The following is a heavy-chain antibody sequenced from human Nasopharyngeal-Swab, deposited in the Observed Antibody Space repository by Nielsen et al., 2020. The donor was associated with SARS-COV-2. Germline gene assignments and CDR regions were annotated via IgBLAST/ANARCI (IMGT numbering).Heavy chain of an antibody. CDR2: ISSSSSYI. D-gene: IGHD4-17*01. CDR1: GFTFSSYS. CDR3: AKDGPLYGDYYYYYMDV. Sequence: GESLKISCAASGFTFSSYSMNWVRQAPGKGLEWVSSISSSSSYIYYADSVKGRFTISRDNSKNTLYLQMNSLRAEDTAVYYCAKDGPLYGDYYYYYMDVWGKGTTVTVSS. J-gene: IGHJ6*03. V-gene: IGHV3-21*01.